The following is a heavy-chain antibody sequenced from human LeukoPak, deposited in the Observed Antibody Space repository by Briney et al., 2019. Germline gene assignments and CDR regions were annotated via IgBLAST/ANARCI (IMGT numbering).Heavy chain of an antibody. Sequence: GGSLRLSCAASGFTFSSYGMHWVRQAPGKGLEWVAVISYDGSNKYYADSVKGRFTISRDNSKNTLYLQMNSLRAEDTAVYYCAKDPRTPTYYDILTGKNTDYWGQGTLVTVSS. CDR3: AKDPRTPTYYDILTGKNTDY. J-gene: IGHJ4*02. CDR2: ISYDGSNK. CDR1: GFTFSSYG. D-gene: IGHD3-9*01. V-gene: IGHV3-30*18.